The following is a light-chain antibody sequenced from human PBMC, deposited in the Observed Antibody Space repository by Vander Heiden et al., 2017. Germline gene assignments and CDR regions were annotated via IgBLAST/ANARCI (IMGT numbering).Light chain of an antibody. Sequence: IQLTQSPPSLSASVGDRVTITCRASQVITSYLAWYQQKPGKAPKLLIYAASTVQSGVPSRFSGSGTGTDFTLTISNLQPEDFATYYCQQLRTFGGGTKVEI. V-gene: IGKV1-9*01. CDR1: QVITSY. J-gene: IGKJ4*01. CDR2: AAS. CDR3: QQLRT.